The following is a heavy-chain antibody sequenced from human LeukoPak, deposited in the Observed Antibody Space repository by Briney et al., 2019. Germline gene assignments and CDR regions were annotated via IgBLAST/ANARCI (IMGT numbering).Heavy chain of an antibody. Sequence: GGSLRLSCAASGFTFDDYAMSWVRQPPGKGLEWVSGISWNGNSIGYADSMKGRFTISRDNAKNSLYLQMNSLRAEDTALYYCARDALKYYYDSSGYYFSYWGQGTLVTVSS. CDR1: GFTFDDYA. J-gene: IGHJ4*02. D-gene: IGHD3-22*01. V-gene: IGHV3-20*04. CDR2: ISWNGNSI. CDR3: ARDALKYYYDSSGYYFSY.